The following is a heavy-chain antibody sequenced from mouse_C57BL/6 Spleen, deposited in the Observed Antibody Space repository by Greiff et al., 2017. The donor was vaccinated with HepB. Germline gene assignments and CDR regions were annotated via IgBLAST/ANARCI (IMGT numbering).Heavy chain of an antibody. V-gene: IGHV7-3*01. CDR1: GFTFTDYY. J-gene: IGHJ4*01. Sequence: DVKLVESGGGLVQPGGSLSLSCAASGFTFTDYYMSWVRQPPGKALEWLGFIRNKANGYTTEYSASVKGRFTISRDNSQSILYLQMNALRAEDSATYYCARSRDYYAMDYWGQGTSVTVSS. CDR2: IRNKANGYTT. CDR3: ARSRDYYAMDY.